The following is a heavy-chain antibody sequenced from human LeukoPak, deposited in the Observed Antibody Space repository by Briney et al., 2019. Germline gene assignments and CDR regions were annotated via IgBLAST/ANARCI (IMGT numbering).Heavy chain of an antibody. V-gene: IGHV3-74*01. CDR1: GFTFSSYW. CDR2: ISTDGRST. Sequence: GGSLRLSCAASGFTFSSYWMHWVRQPPGKGLVWLSRISTDGRSTYYADSVKGRFTISRDNARNTLYLQMNSLRAEDTAVYYCSRDLIRGDQGTLVTVSS. D-gene: IGHD3-10*01. J-gene: IGHJ4*02. CDR3: SRDLIR.